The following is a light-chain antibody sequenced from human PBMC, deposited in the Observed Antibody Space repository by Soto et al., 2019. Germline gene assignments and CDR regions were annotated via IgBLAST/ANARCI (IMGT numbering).Light chain of an antibody. V-gene: IGLV1-40*01. J-gene: IGLJ1*01. CDR1: SSNIGAGYD. Sequence: QSVLTQPPSVSGAPGQRVTISCTGSSSNIGAGYDVHWYQQLPGTAPKLLIYGNSNRPSGVPDRFSGSKSGTSASLAITGLQAEDEADYYCQSYDSSLSAHVFGTGTKVTVL. CDR2: GNS. CDR3: QSYDSSLSAHV.